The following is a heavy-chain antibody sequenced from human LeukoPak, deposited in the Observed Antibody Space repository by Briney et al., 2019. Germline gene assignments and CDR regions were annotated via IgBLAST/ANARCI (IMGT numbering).Heavy chain of an antibody. J-gene: IGHJ6*03. CDR1: GLTFSDYY. D-gene: IGHD2-15*01. V-gene: IGHV3-11*04. Sequence: SGGSLRLPCAASGLTFSDYYMSWIRQAPGKGLEWVSYISSSGSTIYYADSVKGRFTISRDNAKNSLYLQMNSLRAEDTAVYYCARDGGYCSGGSCLYYYYYMDVWGKGTTVTVSS. CDR2: ISSSGSTI. CDR3: ARDGGYCSGGSCLYYYYYMDV.